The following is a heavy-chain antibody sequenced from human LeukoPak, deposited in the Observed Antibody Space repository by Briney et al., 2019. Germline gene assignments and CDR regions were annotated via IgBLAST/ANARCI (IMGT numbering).Heavy chain of an antibody. Sequence: GGSLRLSCAASGFTFSSYAMSWVRQAPGKGLEWVSAISGSGGSTYYADSVKGRFTIPRDNSKNTLYLQMNSLRAEDTAVYYCAKDPPRRITMVRGVFPWGQGTLVTVSS. D-gene: IGHD3-10*01. V-gene: IGHV3-23*01. CDR3: AKDPPRRITMVRGVFP. CDR2: ISGSGGST. J-gene: IGHJ4*02. CDR1: GFTFSSYA.